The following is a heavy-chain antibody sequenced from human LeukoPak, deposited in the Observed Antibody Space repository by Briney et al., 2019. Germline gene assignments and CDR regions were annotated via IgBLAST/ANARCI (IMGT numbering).Heavy chain of an antibody. CDR2: INADSGGT. CDR1: RSTFTASH. CDR3: ARVVGRSPFDS. Sequence: GASVKVSCKASRSTFTASHIHWLRQAPGQGLEWMGWINADSGGTKYAQKFQGRVTMTSDTSISTAYMELSRLKSDDTGVYYCARVVGRSPFDSWGQGTLVTVSS. J-gene: IGHJ4*02. D-gene: IGHD3-16*01. V-gene: IGHV1-2*02.